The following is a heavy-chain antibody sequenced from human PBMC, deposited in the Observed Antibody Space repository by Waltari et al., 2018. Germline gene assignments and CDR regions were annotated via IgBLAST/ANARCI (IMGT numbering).Heavy chain of an antibody. CDR2: ISWDGGST. CDR3: AKAITMVLYGMDV. CDR1: GFPFDAYA. D-gene: IGHD3-10*01. Sequence: EVQLVESGGVVVQPGGSLRLSCAASGFPFDAYAMHWVRQAPGKGLEWVSLISWDGGSTYYADSVKGRFTISRDNSKNSLYLQMNSLRAEDTALYYCAKAITMVLYGMDVWGQGTTVTVSS. J-gene: IGHJ6*02. V-gene: IGHV3-43D*04.